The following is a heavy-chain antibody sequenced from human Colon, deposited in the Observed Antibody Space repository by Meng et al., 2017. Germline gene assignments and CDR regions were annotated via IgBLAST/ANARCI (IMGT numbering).Heavy chain of an antibody. D-gene: IGHD3-22*01. V-gene: IGHV3-21*01. CDR3: AQELYYYDSGGYLGY. CDR1: GFTFSSYS. Sequence: GESLKISCAASGFTFSSYSMNWVRQAPGKGLEWGSSISSSSSYIYYADSVKGRFTISRDNSKNSLYLQMNSLRAEDTAVYYCAQELYYYDSGGYLGYWGQGTLVTGYS. CDR2: ISSSSSYI. J-gene: IGHJ4*02.